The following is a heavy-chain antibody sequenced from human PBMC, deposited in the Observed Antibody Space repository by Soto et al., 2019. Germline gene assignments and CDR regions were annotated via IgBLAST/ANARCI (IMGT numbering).Heavy chain of an antibody. D-gene: IGHD1-1*01. CDR1: GGSINTGGRY. V-gene: IGHV4-31*02. J-gene: IGHJ3*02. Sequence: QVRLQEWGPGLVKPSQTLSLKCSVSGGSINTGGRYWSWIRQLPGKGLEWIGDIYYSGNTYYNASRKSRVTIAVEAAKNQFSLKLSSVTAADTAVYYCAQALVFTGGDGFDIWGQGRLVTVSS. CDR2: IYYSGNT. CDR3: AQALVFTGGDGFDI.